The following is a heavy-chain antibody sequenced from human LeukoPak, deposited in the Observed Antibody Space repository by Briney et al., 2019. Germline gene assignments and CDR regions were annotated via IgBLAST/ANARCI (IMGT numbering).Heavy chain of an antibody. J-gene: IGHJ5*02. CDR2: ISAYNGNT. D-gene: IGHD2-2*01. CDR1: VYTFTSYG. CDR3: ARDRCSSTSCYPNWFDP. Sequence: ASVKVSCTASVYTFTSYGISWVRQAPGQGLEGMGWISAYNGNTNYAQKLQGRVTMTTDTSTSTAYMELRSLRSDDTAVYYCARDRCSSTSCYPNWFDPWGQGTLVTVSS. V-gene: IGHV1-18*01.